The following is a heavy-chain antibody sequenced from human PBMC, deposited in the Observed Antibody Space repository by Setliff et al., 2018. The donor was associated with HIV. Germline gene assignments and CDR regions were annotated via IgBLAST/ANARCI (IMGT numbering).Heavy chain of an antibody. CDR2: INEGGNT. Sequence: SETLSLTCAVSGGSFSGYYWTWIRQTPGGGLQWIGEINEGGNTHHNPSLESRLTMSVDTSKKQFSLRLRSVTAADTAVYYCARDMRHLAPLGYYFDYWGQGTLVTVSS. J-gene: IGHJ4*02. V-gene: IGHV4-34*10. CDR3: ARDMRHLAPLGYYFDY. D-gene: IGHD2-15*01. CDR1: GGSFSGYY.